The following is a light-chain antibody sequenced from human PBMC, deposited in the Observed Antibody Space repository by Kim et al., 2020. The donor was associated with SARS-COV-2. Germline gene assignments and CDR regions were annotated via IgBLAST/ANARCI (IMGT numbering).Light chain of an antibody. CDR1: QAIREN. Sequence: VMPQSPATLSVSPGERVTLSCRASQAIRENFLAWYQQKPGQAPRLLIYGISTRATGVPARFSGSGSGTEFTLTISSLQSEDFAVYYCQQHSDWPLTFGGGTKVEIK. CDR2: GIS. CDR3: QQHSDWPLT. V-gene: IGKV3-15*01. J-gene: IGKJ4*01.